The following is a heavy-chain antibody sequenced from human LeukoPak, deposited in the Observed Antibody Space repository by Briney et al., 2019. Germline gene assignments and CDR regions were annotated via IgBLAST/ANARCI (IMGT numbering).Heavy chain of an antibody. CDR1: GGSISSYY. V-gene: IGHV4-59*01. CDR3: ARGPDLYYYYGMDV. Sequence: SETLSLTCTVSGGSISSYYWSWIRQPPGKGLEWIGYIYYSGSTNYNPSLKSRVTISVDTSKNQFSLKLSSVTAADTAVYCCARGPDLYYYYGMDVWGQGTTVTVSS. J-gene: IGHJ6*02. CDR2: IYYSGST.